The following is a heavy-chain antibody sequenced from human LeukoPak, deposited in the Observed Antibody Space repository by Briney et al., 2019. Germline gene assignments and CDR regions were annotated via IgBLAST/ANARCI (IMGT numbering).Heavy chain of an antibody. Sequence: PRASVKVSCKASGYTFTSYGITWVRQVPGQGLEWMGWISPYNGNTNHAQKLQGRVTMTTDTSTNTAYMELRSLRSDDTAVYYCAREVATTSQDYWGQGTLVTVSS. CDR1: GYTFTSYG. CDR2: ISPYNGNT. V-gene: IGHV1-18*01. D-gene: IGHD5-12*01. CDR3: AREVATTSQDY. J-gene: IGHJ4*02.